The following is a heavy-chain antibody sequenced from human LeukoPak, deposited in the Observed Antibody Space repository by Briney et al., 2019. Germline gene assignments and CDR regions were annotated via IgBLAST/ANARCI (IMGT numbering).Heavy chain of an antibody. CDR2: ISYDGSHK. J-gene: IGHJ4*02. CDR1: GFTFSSYA. Sequence: GRSLRLSCAASGFTFSSYAMHWVRQAPGKGLEWVALISYDGSHKYYADSVKGRFTISRDNSKNSLYLQMNSLRAEDTAVYYCARDSSYIGLVWNDYWGQGTLVTVSS. D-gene: IGHD3-16*01. V-gene: IGHV3-30*04. CDR3: ARDSSYIGLVWNDY.